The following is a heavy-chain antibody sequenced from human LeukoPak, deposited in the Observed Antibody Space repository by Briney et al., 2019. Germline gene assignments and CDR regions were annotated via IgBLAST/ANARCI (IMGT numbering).Heavy chain of an antibody. CDR2: INPGGDNT. Sequence: ASVKVSCKASGYTFTNYYIHWVRQAPGQGLEWMGLINPGGDNTDYAQNFQGRVTMTRDTSTSTVYMGLSSLRSDDTAVYYCARGGSGSYYRNYYYYMDVWGKGTTVTVSS. CDR1: GYTFTNYY. J-gene: IGHJ6*03. CDR3: ARGGSGSYYRNYYYYMDV. D-gene: IGHD3-10*01. V-gene: IGHV1-46*01.